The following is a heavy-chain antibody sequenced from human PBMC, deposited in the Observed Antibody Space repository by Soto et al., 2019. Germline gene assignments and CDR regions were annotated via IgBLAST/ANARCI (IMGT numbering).Heavy chain of an antibody. D-gene: IGHD1-26*01. CDR1: GFTFSSYE. J-gene: IGHJ4*02. V-gene: IGHV3-48*03. CDR2: ISSSGSTI. Sequence: EVQLVESGGGLVQPGGSLRLSCAASGFTFSSYEMNWVRQAPGKGLDWVSYISSSGSTIYYADSVKGRFTISRDNAKNSLYLQMNSLRAEDTAVYYCARSGSFLPYFDYWGQGTLVTVSS. CDR3: ARSGSFLPYFDY.